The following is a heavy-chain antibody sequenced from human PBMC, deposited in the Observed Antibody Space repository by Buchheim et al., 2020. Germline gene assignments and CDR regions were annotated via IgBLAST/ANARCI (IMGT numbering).Heavy chain of an antibody. Sequence: EVQLVQSGAEVKKPGESLRISCKGSGCSFTSYWISWVRQMPGKGLEWMGRIDPSDSYTNYSPSFQGHVTISADKSISTAYLQWSSLKSSDTAMYYCARHQGLGTYYYYYGMDVWGQGTT. V-gene: IGHV5-10-1*03. CDR2: IDPSDSYT. CDR3: ARHQGLGTYYYYYGMDV. CDR1: GCSFTSYW. D-gene: IGHD3-10*01. J-gene: IGHJ6*02.